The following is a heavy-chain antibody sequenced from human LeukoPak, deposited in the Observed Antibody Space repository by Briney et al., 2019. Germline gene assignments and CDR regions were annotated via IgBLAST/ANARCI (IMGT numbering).Heavy chain of an antibody. Sequence: SGGSLRLSCAASGFTFSNYAMNWVRQAPGKGLEWVANIKQDGSEETYLDSVKGRFTISRDNAKNSLYLNMDSLRVDDTAVYYCVRDRESYSSSFLAWGQGTLVTVSS. CDR1: GFTFSNYA. V-gene: IGHV3-7*05. D-gene: IGHD6-13*01. J-gene: IGHJ5*02. CDR3: VRDRESYSSSFLA. CDR2: IKQDGSEE.